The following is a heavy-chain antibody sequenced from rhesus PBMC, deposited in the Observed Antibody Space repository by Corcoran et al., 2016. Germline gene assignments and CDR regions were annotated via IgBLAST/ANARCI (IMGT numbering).Heavy chain of an antibody. CDR2: IYWDDDK. CDR3: ARGAAGVYYFDY. CDR1: GFSFSPSGTG. J-gene: IGHJ4*01. V-gene: IGHV2S1*01. Sequence: VTLQESGPALVKPTQTLTLTCTFSGFSFSPSGTGVGWIRQPHGKALEWLASIYWDDDKYYSTSLKSRLTSSKDTSKNQVVRTTTNMDPVDTATEYCARGAAGVYYFDYWVQGVLVTVSS. D-gene: IGHD6-25*01.